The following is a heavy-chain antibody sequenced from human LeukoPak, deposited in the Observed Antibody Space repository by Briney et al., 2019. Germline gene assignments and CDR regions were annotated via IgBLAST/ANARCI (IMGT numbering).Heavy chain of an antibody. CDR1: GFTFSSYA. D-gene: IGHD2-2*01. J-gene: IGHJ4*02. V-gene: IGHV3-23*01. Sequence: PGGSPRLSCAASGFTFSSYAMSWVRQAPGKGLEWVSAISGSGGSTYYADSVKGRFTISRDNSKNTLYLQMNSLRAEDAAVYYCAKIKTDIVVVPAADFDYWGQGTLVTVSS. CDR2: ISGSGGST. CDR3: AKIKTDIVVVPAADFDY.